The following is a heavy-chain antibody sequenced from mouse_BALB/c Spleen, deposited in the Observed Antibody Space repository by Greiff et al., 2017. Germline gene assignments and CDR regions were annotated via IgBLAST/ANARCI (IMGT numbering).Heavy chain of an antibody. CDR3: ARDHDRYDVGGYYYAMDD. CDR1: GFTFSSYA. V-gene: IGHV5-9-4*01. CDR2: ISSGGSYT. J-gene: IGHJ4*01. D-gene: IGHD2-14*01. Sequence: EVKLMESGGGLVKPGGSLKLSCAASGFTFSSYAMSWVRQSPEKRLEWVAEISSGGSYTYYPDTVTGRFTISRDNAKNTLYLEMSSLRSEDTAMYYCARDHDRYDVGGYYYAMDDWGQGTSVTVSS.